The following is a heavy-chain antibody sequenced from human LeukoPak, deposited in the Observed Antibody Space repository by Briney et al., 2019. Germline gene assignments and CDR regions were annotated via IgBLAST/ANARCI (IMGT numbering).Heavy chain of an antibody. Sequence: PSETLSLTCAVYGGSFSGYYWSWIRQPPGKGLEWIGEINHSGSTNYNPSLKSRVTISVDTSKNQFSLKLSSVTAADTAVYYCARVGIFGVVPTWFDPWGQGTLVTVSS. CDR2: INHSGST. D-gene: IGHD3-3*01. CDR1: GGSFSGYY. J-gene: IGHJ5*02. CDR3: ARVGIFGVVPTWFDP. V-gene: IGHV4-34*01.